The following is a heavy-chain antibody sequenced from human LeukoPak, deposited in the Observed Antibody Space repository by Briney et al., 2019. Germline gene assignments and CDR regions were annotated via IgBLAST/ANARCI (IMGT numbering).Heavy chain of an antibody. J-gene: IGHJ6*02. D-gene: IGHD6-19*01. CDR2: ISGSGGST. V-gene: IGHV3-23*01. Sequence: SGGPLILSCAASGFTFSSYAMSWVRQAPGKGLEWVSAISGSGGSTYYADSVKGRFTISRDNSKNTLYLQMNSLRAEDTAVYYCAKGFAVAGTGYYYYGMDVWGQGTTVTVSS. CDR1: GFTFSSYA. CDR3: AKGFAVAGTGYYYYGMDV.